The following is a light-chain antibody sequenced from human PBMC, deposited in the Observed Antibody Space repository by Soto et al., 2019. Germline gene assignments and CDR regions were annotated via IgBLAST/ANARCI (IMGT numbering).Light chain of an antibody. V-gene: IGKV3-15*01. Sequence: DIFMTQSPSTLSVSSDEIATLSCSASESVSDKLAWYQQKPGQAPRLLIYDASTRVTGIPARFSGGGSGTDFTLTITSLQSEDFAVYYCQQYNKWPSWTFGQGTKVDIK. CDR3: QQYNKWPSWT. CDR2: DAS. CDR1: ESVSDK. J-gene: IGKJ1*01.